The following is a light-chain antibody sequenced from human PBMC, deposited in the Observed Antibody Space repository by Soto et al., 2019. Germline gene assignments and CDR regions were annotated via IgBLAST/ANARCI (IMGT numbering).Light chain of an antibody. CDR3: MSYVGGNSVA. Sequence: QSVMTQPPCASGSPGMSVTLSCSGTDNDVGRYDYVSWYQQHPGKAPKLLIYEVSKRPSGVPDRFSASKSGNTASLTVSGLQGEDEADYYCMSYVGGNSVAFGGGTKLTVL. CDR2: EVS. J-gene: IGLJ2*01. CDR1: DNDVGRYDY. V-gene: IGLV2-8*01.